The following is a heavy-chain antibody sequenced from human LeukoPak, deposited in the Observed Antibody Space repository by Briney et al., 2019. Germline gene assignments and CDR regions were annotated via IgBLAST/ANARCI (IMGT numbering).Heavy chain of an antibody. CDR2: MNPNSGNT. J-gene: IGHJ6*03. V-gene: IGHV1-8*01. CDR3: AREGSGVAATAYYYYMDV. CDR1: GYTFTSYD. D-gene: IGHD2-15*01. Sequence: GASVKLSCKASGYTFTSYDINRVRQATGHGLEWMGWMNPNSGNTGYAQKFQGRVTMTRNNSISTAYMELSSLRSEDTAVYYCAREGSGVAATAYYYYMDVWGKGTTVTVSS.